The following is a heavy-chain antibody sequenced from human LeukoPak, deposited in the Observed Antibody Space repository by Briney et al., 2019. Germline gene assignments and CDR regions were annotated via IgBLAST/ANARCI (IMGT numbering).Heavy chain of an antibody. J-gene: IGHJ5*02. Sequence: GGSLRLSCAASGVIISSYAMSWVRQAPGKGLEWVSAINGRGDNTYYADFVKGRFTNSRDNSKSTVYLQMNSLRTEDTAVYYCAKDRVSPGFNWFDPWGQGTLVTASS. CDR3: AKDRVSPGFNWFDP. D-gene: IGHD5/OR15-5a*01. CDR1: GVIISSYA. CDR2: INGRGDNT. V-gene: IGHV3-23*01.